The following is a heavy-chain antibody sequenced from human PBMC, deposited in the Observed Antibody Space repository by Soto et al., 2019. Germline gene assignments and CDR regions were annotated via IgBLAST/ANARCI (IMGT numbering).Heavy chain of an antibody. CDR1: GFTFENFG. Sequence: PGGSLRLSCAASGFTFENFGMSWVRQAPGKGLEWISSISGSGFKKYYADSVKGRFTISGDNSKSTVYLELNNLSAEDTAVYHCAKNQGVELVPLATVDWFDPWGQGSVVTVSS. CDR2: ISGSGFKK. CDR3: AKNQGVELVPLATVDWFDP. V-gene: IGHV3-23*01. J-gene: IGHJ5*02. D-gene: IGHD1-26*01.